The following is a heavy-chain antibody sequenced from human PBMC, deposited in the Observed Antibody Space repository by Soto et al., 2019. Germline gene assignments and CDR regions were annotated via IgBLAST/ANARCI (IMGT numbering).Heavy chain of an antibody. Sequence: ASVKVSCKASGYTFTNYGISWVRQAPAQGLEWMGWISVYNGNTNYAQKFQGRVALTTDTSTSTAYMELRSLRSDDTAVYYCARDSRVFSVVVPAAMGYNWFDPWGQGTLVTVSS. J-gene: IGHJ5*02. CDR3: ARDSRVFSVVVPAAMGYNWFDP. V-gene: IGHV1-18*01. CDR1: GYTFTNYG. D-gene: IGHD2-2*01. CDR2: ISVYNGNT.